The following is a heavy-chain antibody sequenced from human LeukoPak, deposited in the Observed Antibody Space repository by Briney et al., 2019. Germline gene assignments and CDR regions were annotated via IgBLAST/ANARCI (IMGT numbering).Heavy chain of an antibody. D-gene: IGHD3-10*01. CDR2: FYYSGST. Sequence: SETLSLTCTVSGGSISSYYWSWIRQPPGKGLEWIGYFYYSGSTNYNPSLKSRVTISVDTSKNQFSLKLSSVTAADTAVYYCARERYGSGSYYTDYWGQGTLVTVSS. V-gene: IGHV4-59*01. J-gene: IGHJ4*02. CDR1: GGSISSYY. CDR3: ARERYGSGSYYTDY.